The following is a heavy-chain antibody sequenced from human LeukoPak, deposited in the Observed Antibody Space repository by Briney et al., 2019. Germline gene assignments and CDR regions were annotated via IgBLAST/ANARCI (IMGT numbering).Heavy chain of an antibody. J-gene: IGHJ6*02. CDR2: IKSKTDGETT. D-gene: IGHD3-9*01. CDR1: GFTFTNAW. Sequence: GGSLRLSCVDSGFTFTNAWMSWVRQAPGKGLEWIGRIKSKTDGETTNYAEPVRGRFTISRDDSKSAVYLQMNSLKTEDTAVYYCTSRAPYFDILTGYYRDYYYGMDVWGQGATVTVSS. V-gene: IGHV3-15*01. CDR3: TSRAPYFDILTGYYRDYYYGMDV.